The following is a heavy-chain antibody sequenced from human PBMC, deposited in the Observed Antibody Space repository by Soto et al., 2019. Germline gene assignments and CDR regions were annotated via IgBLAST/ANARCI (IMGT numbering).Heavy chain of an antibody. CDR1: GFTVSSNY. Sequence: EVQLVESGGGLIQPGGSLRLSCAASGFTVSSNYMSWVRQAPGKGLEWVSVIYSGGSTYYADSVKGRFTISRDNTKNTMSLNMNSLRAEDTAVYYCARGKWAGAATPMEYGGQGTLVTVSS. J-gene: IGHJ4*02. V-gene: IGHV3-53*01. D-gene: IGHD2-15*01. CDR2: IYSGGST. CDR3: ARGKWAGAATPMEY.